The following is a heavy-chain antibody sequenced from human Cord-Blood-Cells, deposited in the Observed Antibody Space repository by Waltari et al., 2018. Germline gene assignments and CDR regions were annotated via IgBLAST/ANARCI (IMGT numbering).Heavy chain of an antibody. Sequence: QVQPPHSGAGVQTPGPAATVSCKGAGGSFSSDLITCVRQAPGQGLEWMGGIIPIFGTANYAQKFQGRVTITADESTSTAYMELSSLRSEDTAVYYCARGKGTGDAFDIWGQGTMVTVSS. J-gene: IGHJ3*02. V-gene: IGHV1-69*01. CDR3: ARGKGTGDAFDI. CDR2: IIPIFGTA. D-gene: IGHD7-27*01. CDR1: GGSFSSDL.